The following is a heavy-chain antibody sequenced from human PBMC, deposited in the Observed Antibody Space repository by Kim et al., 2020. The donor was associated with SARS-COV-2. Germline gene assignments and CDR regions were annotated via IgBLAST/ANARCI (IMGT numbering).Heavy chain of an antibody. CDR1: GFTFSSYA. J-gene: IGHJ6*02. D-gene: IGHD6-19*01. CDR3: AKVIGGGWFKTYGMDV. V-gene: IGHV3-23*01. Sequence: GGSLRLSCAASGFTFSSYAMSWVRQAPGKGLDWVSAISSSGGHTYYADSVKGRFTISRDNSKNTLYLQMNNLRAEDTAVYYCAKVIGGGWFKTYGMDVWGQGTTVTVSS. CDR2: ISSSGGHT.